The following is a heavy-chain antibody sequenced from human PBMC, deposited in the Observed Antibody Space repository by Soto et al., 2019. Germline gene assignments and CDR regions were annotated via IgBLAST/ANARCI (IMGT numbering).Heavy chain of an antibody. CDR1: GYTFTSNA. V-gene: IGHV1-3*05. J-gene: IGHJ6*02. CDR2: IIAGNGNT. D-gene: IGHD2-15*01. CDR3: ARTFQYCSGGSCYYAMDD. Sequence: QVQLVQSGAEEKKPGASVKVSCKASGYTFTSNAMHWVRQAPGQRLEWMGWIIAGNGNTKYSQRFQGRVTITRDTSASTAYMELSSLRSEDTAVYYCARTFQYCSGGSCYYAMDDWGQGTTVTVSS.